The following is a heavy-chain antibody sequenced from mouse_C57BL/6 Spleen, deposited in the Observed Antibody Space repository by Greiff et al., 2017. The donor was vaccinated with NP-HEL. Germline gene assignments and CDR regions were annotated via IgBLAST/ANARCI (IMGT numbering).Heavy chain of an antibody. CDR1: GFNIKDDY. Sequence: VQLQQSGAELVRPGASVKLSCTASGFNIKDDYMHWVKQRPEQGLEWIGWIDPENGDTEYASKFQGKATITADTSSNTAYLQLSSLTSEDTAVYYCTTEGYLFAYWGQGTTLTVSS. V-gene: IGHV14-4*01. D-gene: IGHD2-2*01. CDR3: TTEGYLFAY. CDR2: IDPENGDT. J-gene: IGHJ2*01.